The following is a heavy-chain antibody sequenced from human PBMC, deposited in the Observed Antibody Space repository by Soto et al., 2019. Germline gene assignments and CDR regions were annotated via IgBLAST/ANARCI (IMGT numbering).Heavy chain of an antibody. CDR3: ASTISTLDPLDVSGSYTPYFDY. D-gene: IGHD1-26*01. CDR2: ISYDGRNK. CDR1: GFTFSSYA. V-gene: IGHV3-30*04. Sequence: GGSLRLSCAASGFTFSSYAMHWVRQAPGKGLEWVAVISYDGRNKYYADSVKGRFTISRDNSKNTLYLQMNSLRAEDTAVYYCASTISTLDPLDVSGSYTPYFDYWGQGTLVTVSS. J-gene: IGHJ4*02.